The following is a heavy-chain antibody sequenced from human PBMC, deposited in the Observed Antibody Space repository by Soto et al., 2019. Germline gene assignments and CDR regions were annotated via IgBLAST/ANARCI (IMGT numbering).Heavy chain of an antibody. J-gene: IGHJ6*02. CDR1: GGTFSSYA. D-gene: IGHD5-18*01. V-gene: IGHV1-69*12. Sequence: QVQLVQSGAEVKKPGSSVKVSCKASGGTFSSYAISWVRQAPGQGLEWMGGILPIFGTANYAQKFQGRVTITADESTSTDYMELSSLRSEDTAVYYCARANNNLRKLRLPYYYYGMDVWGQGTTVTVSS. CDR3: ARANNNLRKLRLPYYYYGMDV. CDR2: ILPIFGTA.